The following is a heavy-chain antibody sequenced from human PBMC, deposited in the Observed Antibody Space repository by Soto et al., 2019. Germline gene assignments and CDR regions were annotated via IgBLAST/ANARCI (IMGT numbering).Heavy chain of an antibody. CDR3: VKNSGWFNT. CDR2: ILDTGTTV. CDR1: GFPCSSTD. J-gene: IGHJ5*02. V-gene: IGHV3-23*01. Sequence: GSLRLSCAASGFPCSSTDMSWVRQAPGKGLEWVSTILDTGTTVFYADSVKGRFTVSRDNSNNTLYVQMNNLRADDTAVYYCVKNSGWFNTWGQGALVTVSS. D-gene: IGHD3-10*01.